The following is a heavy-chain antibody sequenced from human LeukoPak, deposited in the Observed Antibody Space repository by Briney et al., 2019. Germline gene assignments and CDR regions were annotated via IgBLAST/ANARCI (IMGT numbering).Heavy chain of an antibody. CDR2: ISYDGSNK. Sequence: GGSLRLSCAASGFTFSSYGMHWVRQAPGKGLEWVAVISYDGSNKYYADSVKGRFTISRDNSKNTLYLQMNSLRAEDTAVYYCARENYGDYVDFDYWGQGTLVTVSS. D-gene: IGHD4-17*01. CDR1: GFTFSSYG. CDR3: ARENYGDYVDFDY. J-gene: IGHJ4*02. V-gene: IGHV3-30*03.